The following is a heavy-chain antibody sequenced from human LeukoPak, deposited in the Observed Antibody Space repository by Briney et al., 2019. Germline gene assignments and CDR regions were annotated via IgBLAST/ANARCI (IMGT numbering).Heavy chain of an antibody. CDR1: GGSFSGYY. CDR2: INHSGST. D-gene: IGHD6-13*01. Sequence: SETLSLTCAVYGGSFSGYYWSWIRQPPGKGLEWIGEINHSGSTNYNPSLKSRVTISVDTSKNQFSLKLSSVTAADTAVYYCARDPPAAGMIGAFDIWGQGTMVTVSS. V-gene: IGHV4-34*01. CDR3: ARDPPAAGMIGAFDI. J-gene: IGHJ3*02.